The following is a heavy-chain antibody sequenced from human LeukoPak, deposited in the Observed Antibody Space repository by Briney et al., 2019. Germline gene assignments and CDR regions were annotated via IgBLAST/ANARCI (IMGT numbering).Heavy chain of an antibody. Sequence: NTGGSLRLSCAASGFTFSSYSMNWVRQAPGKGLEWVSSISSSSSYIYHADSVKGRFTISRDNAENSLSLQMNSLRAEDTAVYYCASAGGDSRSPLPFYYWGQGTLVTVSS. CDR3: ASAGGDSRSPLPFYY. J-gene: IGHJ4*02. D-gene: IGHD6-6*01. CDR1: GFTFSSYS. V-gene: IGHV3-21*04. CDR2: ISSSSSYI.